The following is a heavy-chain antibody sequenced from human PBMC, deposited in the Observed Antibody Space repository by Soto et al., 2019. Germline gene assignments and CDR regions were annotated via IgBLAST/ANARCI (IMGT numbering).Heavy chain of an antibody. J-gene: IGHJ5*02. Sequence: GGSLRLSCDASGFIFRSFVISWVRQAPGKGLEWVSAIRSSGGNTYYADSVKGRFTISRDNSKNTLFLQMNSLRAEDMALYFCAKEMGDYYDSSGSWFDPWGQGTLVTVSS. V-gene: IGHV3-23*01. CDR2: IRSSGGNT. CDR1: GFIFRSFV. D-gene: IGHD3-22*01. CDR3: AKEMGDYYDSSGSWFDP.